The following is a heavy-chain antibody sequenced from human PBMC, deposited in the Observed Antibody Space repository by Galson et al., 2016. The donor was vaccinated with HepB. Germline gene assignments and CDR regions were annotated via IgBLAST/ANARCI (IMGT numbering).Heavy chain of an antibody. CDR3: ARNVDKVVLLTAFDI. CDR2: IYSSGST. J-gene: IGHJ3*02. CDR1: NDSISSGGYY. V-gene: IGHV4-31*03. Sequence: TLSLTCTVSNDSISSGGYYWSWIRQHPGKGLEWIGYIYSSGSTYYNPSLKSRVNISVDTSKNQLSLMLSSVTAADTAVYYCARNVDKVVLLTAFDIWGQGTIVTVSS. D-gene: IGHD5-12*01.